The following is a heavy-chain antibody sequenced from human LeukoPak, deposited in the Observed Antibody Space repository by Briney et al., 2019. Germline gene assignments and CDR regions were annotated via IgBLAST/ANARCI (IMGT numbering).Heavy chain of an antibody. V-gene: IGHV3-30*02. CDR3: AKDPRYYGSGTDPPFDY. J-gene: IGHJ4*02. D-gene: IGHD3-10*01. CDR2: IRYDGSNK. CDR1: GFTFSSYG. Sequence: GGSLRLSCAASGFTFSSYGMHWVRQAPGKGLEWVAFIRYDGSNKYYADSVKGRFTISRDNSKNTLYLQMNSLRAEDTAVYYCAKDPRYYGSGTDPPFDYWGQGTLVTVSS.